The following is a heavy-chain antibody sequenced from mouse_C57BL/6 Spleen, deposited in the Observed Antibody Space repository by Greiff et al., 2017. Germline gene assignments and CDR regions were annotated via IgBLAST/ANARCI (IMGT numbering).Heavy chain of an antibody. V-gene: IGHV1-85*01. D-gene: IGHD1-1*01. J-gene: IGHJ3*01. CDR3: ARRGGSGYAGFAY. CDR1: GYTFTSYD. Sequence: VQLLQSGPELVKPGASVKLSCKASGYTFTSYDINWVKQRPGQGLEWFGWIYPGGGSTKYNEKFKGKATLTVDTSSSTAYMELLSLTTEDSAAYYCARRGGSGYAGFAYWGQGTLVTVSA. CDR2: IYPGGGST.